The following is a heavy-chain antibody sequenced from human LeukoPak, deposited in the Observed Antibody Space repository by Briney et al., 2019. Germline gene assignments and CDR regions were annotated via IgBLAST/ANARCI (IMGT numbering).Heavy chain of an antibody. CDR1: GFTFSSYG. J-gene: IGHJ4*02. V-gene: IGHV3-30*18. D-gene: IGHD2-2*02. Sequence: GGSLGLSCAASGFTFSSYGMHWVRQAPGKGLEWVAVISYDGSNKYYADSVKGRFTISRDNSKNTLYLQMNSLRAEDTAVYYCAKEEAHGYCSSSSCYKAGYYFDYWGQGTLVTVSS. CDR2: ISYDGSNK. CDR3: AKEEAHGYCSSSSCYKAGYYFDY.